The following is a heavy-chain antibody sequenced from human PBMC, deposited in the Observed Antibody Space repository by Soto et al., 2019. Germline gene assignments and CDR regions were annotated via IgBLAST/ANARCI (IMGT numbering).Heavy chain of an antibody. D-gene: IGHD3-3*01. CDR2: IYYSGST. Sequence: SETLSLTCTVSGGSISSYYWGWIRQPPGKGLEWIGSIYYSGSTYYNPSLKSRVTISVDTSKNQFSLKLSSVTAADTAVYYCARSRRVLRFLEWSINYYYYYGMDVWGQGTTVTVSS. V-gene: IGHV4-39*01. J-gene: IGHJ6*02. CDR3: ARSRRVLRFLEWSINYYYYYGMDV. CDR1: GGSISSYY.